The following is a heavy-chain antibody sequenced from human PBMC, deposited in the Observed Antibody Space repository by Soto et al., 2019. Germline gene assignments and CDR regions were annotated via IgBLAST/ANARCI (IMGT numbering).Heavy chain of an antibody. CDR2: IHGSETT. CDR1: GGSISNYF. V-gene: IGHV4-59*01. J-gene: IGHJ4*02. D-gene: IGHD1-20*01. Sequence: SETLSLTCTVSGGSISNYFWSWIRQPPGKGLEWIGYIHGSETTNYNPSLKSRVTMSLDTSKNQLSLRLTSVTAADTAVYYCARGTSNWSWKCDYWGQGILVTVSS. CDR3: ARGTSNWSWKCDY.